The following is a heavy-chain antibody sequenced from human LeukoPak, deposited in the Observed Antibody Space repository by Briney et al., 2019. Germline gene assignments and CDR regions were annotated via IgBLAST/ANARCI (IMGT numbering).Heavy chain of an antibody. Sequence: GGSLRLSYAASGFTFSSYGMNWVRQAPGKGLEWISYISSISSTIYYADSVKGRFTISRDNAENSLFLQINSLRAEDTAVYYCARDQGAKSITGTTSGVLDYWGQGTLVTVSS. D-gene: IGHD1-20*01. V-gene: IGHV3-48*01. CDR2: ISSISSTI. CDR1: GFTFSSYG. CDR3: ARDQGAKSITGTTSGVLDY. J-gene: IGHJ4*02.